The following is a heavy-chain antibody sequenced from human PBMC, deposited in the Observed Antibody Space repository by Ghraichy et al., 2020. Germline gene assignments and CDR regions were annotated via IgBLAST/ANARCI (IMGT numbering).Heavy chain of an antibody. D-gene: IGHD3-22*01. J-gene: IGHJ4*02. V-gene: IGHV4-59*01. CDR1: GDSIISSY. CDR3: ARAYFDSSGYYSGGEVELDY. CDR2: IHYRGNT. Sequence: SETLSLTCTVSGDSIISSYWSWIRQSPGKGLEWIGYIHYRGNTYYNPSLKSRVTMSVDMSKNQFSLELSSVIAADTAVYYCARAYFDSSGYYSGGEVELDYVGQGTLVTVSS.